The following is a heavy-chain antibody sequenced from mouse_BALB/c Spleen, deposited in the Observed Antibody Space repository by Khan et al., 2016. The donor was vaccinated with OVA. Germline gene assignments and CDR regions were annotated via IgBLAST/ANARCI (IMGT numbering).Heavy chain of an antibody. Sequence: VQLQQSGAELAKPGASVKMSCKASGYTFTSYWMHWIKQRPGQGLEWIGYINPTTGYTDYNQKFKDKATLTADKSSSTAYMQLNSLTSDDSADYYCARERMDYWGQGTTLTVAS. CDR1: GYTFTSYW. V-gene: IGHV1-7*01. CDR3: ARERMDY. CDR2: INPTTGYT. J-gene: IGHJ2*01.